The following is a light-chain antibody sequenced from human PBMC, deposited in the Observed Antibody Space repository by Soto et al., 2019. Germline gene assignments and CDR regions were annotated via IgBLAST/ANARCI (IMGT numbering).Light chain of an antibody. J-gene: IGLJ2*01. CDR1: SSDVGGYNY. Sequence: QSALTQPPSASGSPGQSVTISCTGTSSDVGGYNYVSWYRQHPGKAPKLMIYEVTTRPSGVPDRFSGSKSGNTASLTVSGIQAEDEADYYCNSYAGSNNAVFGGGTKLTVL. CDR2: EVT. CDR3: NSYAGSNNAV. V-gene: IGLV2-8*01.